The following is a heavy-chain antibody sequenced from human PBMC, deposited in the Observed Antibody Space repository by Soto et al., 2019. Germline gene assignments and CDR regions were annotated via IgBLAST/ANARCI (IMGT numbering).Heavy chain of an antibody. Sequence: ASVKVSCKASGYTFTSYAMHWVRQAPGQRLEWMGWINAGNGNTKYSQKFQGRVTITRDTSASTAYMELSSLRSEDTAVYYCARGGIVEYYYYYMDVWGKGTTVTVSS. CDR2: INAGNGNT. J-gene: IGHJ6*03. CDR1: GYTFTSYA. CDR3: ARGGIVEYYYYYMDV. V-gene: IGHV1-3*01. D-gene: IGHD1-26*01.